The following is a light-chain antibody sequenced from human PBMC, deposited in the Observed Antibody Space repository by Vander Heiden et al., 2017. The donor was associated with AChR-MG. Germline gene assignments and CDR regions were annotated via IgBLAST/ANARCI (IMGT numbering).Light chain of an antibody. CDR3: VAWDDSVSGLYV. J-gene: IGLJ1*01. CDR1: ISNIGTNT. Sequence: SVLTQPPSASWTPGRTVTISCSGTISNIGTNTANWYQQLPGMAPKLRIFSDNLRPSGVPDRFSGSKSGTSASLVISGLQSEDEADYFCVAWDDSVSGLYVFGTGTKVSVL. CDR2: SDN. V-gene: IGLV1-44*01.